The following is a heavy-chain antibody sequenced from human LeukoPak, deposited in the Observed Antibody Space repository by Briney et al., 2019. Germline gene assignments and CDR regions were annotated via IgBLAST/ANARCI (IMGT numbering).Heavy chain of an antibody. D-gene: IGHD3-10*01. CDR3: ARDQARYYYGSGSYPSIFDY. CDR2: INPNSGGT. CDR1: GYTFTSYD. Sequence: ASVKVSCKASGYTFTSYDINWVRRATGQGLEWMGWINPNSGGTNYAQKLQGRVTMTTDTSTSTAYMELRSLRSDDTAVYYCARDQARYYYGSGSYPSIFDYWGQGTLVTVSS. V-gene: IGHV1-18*01. J-gene: IGHJ4*02.